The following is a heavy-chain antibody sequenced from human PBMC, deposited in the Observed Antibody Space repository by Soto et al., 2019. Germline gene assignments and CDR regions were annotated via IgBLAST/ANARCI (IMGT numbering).Heavy chain of an antibody. J-gene: IGHJ6*02. Sequence: QVQLVQSGAEVKKPGSSVKVSCKASGGTFSSYAISWVRQSPGQGLEQMGGIIPIFGAANYAQNFQGRVTITAAESTSTAYMELSSLRSEDTAGYYCARDSGGTTVAFGMDVWGQGTTVTVSS. V-gene: IGHV1-69*01. CDR3: ARDSGGTTVAFGMDV. D-gene: IGHD4-17*01. CDR1: GGTFSSYA. CDR2: IIPIFGAA.